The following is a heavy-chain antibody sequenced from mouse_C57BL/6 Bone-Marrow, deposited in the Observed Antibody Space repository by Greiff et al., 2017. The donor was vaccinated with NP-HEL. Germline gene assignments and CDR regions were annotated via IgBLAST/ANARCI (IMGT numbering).Heavy chain of an antibody. CDR3: ARSITTVVDY. CDR1: GYTFTSYW. D-gene: IGHD1-1*01. Sequence: QVQLQQPGTELVKPGASVTLSCKASGYTFTSYWMHWVKQRPGQGLEWIGNINPSHGGTNYNEQFKSKATLTVDKSTQTAYMQLSNLTSEDSAVYYCARSITTVVDYWGQGTTLTVSS. CDR2: INPSHGGT. V-gene: IGHV1-53*01. J-gene: IGHJ2*01.